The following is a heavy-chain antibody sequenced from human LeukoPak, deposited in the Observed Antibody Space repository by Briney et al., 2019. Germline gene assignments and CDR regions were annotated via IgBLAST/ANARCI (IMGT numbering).Heavy chain of an antibody. Sequence: AGGSQSLVCAPSGLTFSSFWMSWVRHAPGRGLECVANIKEDGSKKYYVEAVKGRFTIYRENAKNSLYLQMNSLRAEDTAVYYCAPQPGITAAGTDYWGQGTLVTVSS. CDR3: APQPGITAAGTDY. J-gene: IGHJ4*02. CDR2: IKEDGSKK. D-gene: IGHD6-13*01. V-gene: IGHV3-7*02. CDR1: GLTFSSFW.